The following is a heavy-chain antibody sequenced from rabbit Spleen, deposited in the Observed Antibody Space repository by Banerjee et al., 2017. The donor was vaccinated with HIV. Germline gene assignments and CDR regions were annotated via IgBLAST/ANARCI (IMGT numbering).Heavy chain of an antibody. CDR1: GFSFSSDYY. CDR2: TEAGGSAFT. V-gene: IGHV1S40*01. J-gene: IGHJ6*01. D-gene: IGHD1-1*01. CDR3: ARDPSTSFSSYGRDL. Sequence: QSLEESGGDLVQPEGSLTLTCKASGFSFSSDYYMCWVRQAPGKGLEWIACTEAGGSAFTYRANWAKGRFTSSKTSSTAVTLQKTSLTAADTATYFCARDPSTSFSSYGRDLWGPGTLVTVS.